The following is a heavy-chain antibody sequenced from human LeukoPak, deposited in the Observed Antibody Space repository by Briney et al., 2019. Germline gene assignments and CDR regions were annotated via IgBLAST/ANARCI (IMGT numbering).Heavy chain of an antibody. D-gene: IGHD3-10*01. CDR3: ANAYYGSGSPPPVDY. J-gene: IGHJ4*02. CDR2: ISGSGGST. V-gene: IGHV3-23*01. CDR1: GFTFSSYA. Sequence: PGGSLRLSCAASGFTFSSYAMSWVRQAPGKGLEWVSAISGSGGSTYYADSVKGRFTISRDNSKNTLYLQMNSLRAEDTAVYYCANAYYGSGSPPPVDYWGQGTLVTVSS.